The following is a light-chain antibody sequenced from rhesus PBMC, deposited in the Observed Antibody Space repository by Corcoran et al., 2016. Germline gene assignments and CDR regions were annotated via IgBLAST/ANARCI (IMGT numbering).Light chain of an antibody. J-gene: IGKJ2*01. CDR1: QGISDY. V-gene: IGKV1-32*02. CDR2: YGN. CDR3: QQTDTIPYS. Sequence: DIQMSQSPSSLSASVGDRVTITCRASQGISDYLNWYQQKPGQAPKLLIYYGNNLASGVPSRFSGSGAGTDYTLTISSLQPEDLATDHCQQTDTIPYSFGQGTKVEVK.